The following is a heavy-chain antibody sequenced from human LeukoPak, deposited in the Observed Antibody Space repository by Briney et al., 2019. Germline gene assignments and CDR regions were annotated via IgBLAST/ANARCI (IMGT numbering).Heavy chain of an antibody. V-gene: IGHV3-15*01. CDR1: GFTFSNAW. D-gene: IGHD6-13*01. Sequence: GGSLSFLRAASGFTFSNAWMRWVPRAPGKGREWVGRIKSKTDGGPTNYAAPVKGISTTSHDDSKNTLYLQMNSLKTEDTAVYYCTTGSSESSRYHYWGQGTLVTVSS. CDR3: TTGSSESSRYHY. J-gene: IGHJ4*02. CDR2: IKSKTDGGPT.